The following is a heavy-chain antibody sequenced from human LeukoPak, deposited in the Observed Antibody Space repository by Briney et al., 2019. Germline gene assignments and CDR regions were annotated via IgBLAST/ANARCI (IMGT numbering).Heavy chain of an antibody. V-gene: IGHV4-59*08. CDR1: GGSISSYY. D-gene: IGHD6-19*01. CDR3: TRGWSSAGVFDS. Sequence: SETLSLTCTVSGGSISSYYWSWIRQPPGKRLEWIGYIYYSGSTDYNPSLKSRVTISVDTSKNQFSLKLSSVIAADTAVYYCTRGWSSAGVFDSWGQGTVVTVSS. J-gene: IGHJ3*02. CDR2: IYYSGST.